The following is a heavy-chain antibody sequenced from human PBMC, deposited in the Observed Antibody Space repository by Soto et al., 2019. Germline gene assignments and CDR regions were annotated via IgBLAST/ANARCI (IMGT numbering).Heavy chain of an antibody. Sequence: GESLKISCKGSGYSFTSYWIGWVRQMPGKGLEWMGIIYPGDSDTRYSPSFQGQVTISADKSITTAYLQWSSLKASDTAMYYCASRTTGSFDAFDIWGQGTMFTVSS. V-gene: IGHV5-51*01. CDR1: GYSFTSYW. CDR2: IYPGDSDT. D-gene: IGHD3-10*01. CDR3: ASRTTGSFDAFDI. J-gene: IGHJ3*02.